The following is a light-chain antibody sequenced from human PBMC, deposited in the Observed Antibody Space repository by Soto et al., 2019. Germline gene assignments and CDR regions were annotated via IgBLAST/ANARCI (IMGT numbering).Light chain of an antibody. CDR3: QSYDSILTGSV. Sequence: QSVLTQPPSVSGSPGQSVTISCTGTSTDFVSYNRVSWYQQPPGTAPKLIIYEASNRPSGVPDRFSGSRSGSSASLAITGLQAEDEADYYCQSYDSILTGSVFGTGTKVTVL. J-gene: IGLJ1*01. CDR1: STDFVSYNR. V-gene: IGLV2-18*02. CDR2: EAS.